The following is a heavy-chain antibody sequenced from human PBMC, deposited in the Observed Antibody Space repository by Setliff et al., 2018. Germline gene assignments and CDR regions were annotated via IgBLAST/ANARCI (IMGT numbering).Heavy chain of an antibody. CDR3: AKAAVRGAPDY. Sequence: SLRLSCAASGFNFRNSAMSWVRQAPGKGLEWVSGISGSGTSTYYADSVKGRFTISRDNSKNTLYLQMGSLRAEDTAVYYCAKAAVRGAPDYWGQGTLVTVSS. J-gene: IGHJ4*02. CDR2: ISGSGTST. D-gene: IGHD3-10*01. V-gene: IGHV3-23*01. CDR1: GFNFRNSA.